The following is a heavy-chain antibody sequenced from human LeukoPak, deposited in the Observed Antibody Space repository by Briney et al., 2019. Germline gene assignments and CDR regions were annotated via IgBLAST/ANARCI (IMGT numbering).Heavy chain of an antibody. CDR1: GFTFSDYY. J-gene: IGHJ4*02. D-gene: IGHD5-12*01. Sequence: GGSLRLSCAASGFTFSDYYMSWIRQAPGKGLEWLSYINTGGSSIYYAGSVKGRFTISKDNAKNSLYLQMNSLRVEDTALYYCARHRLGATSFDFWGQGTLVTVSS. CDR3: ARHRLGATSFDF. CDR2: INTGGSSI. V-gene: IGHV3-11*04.